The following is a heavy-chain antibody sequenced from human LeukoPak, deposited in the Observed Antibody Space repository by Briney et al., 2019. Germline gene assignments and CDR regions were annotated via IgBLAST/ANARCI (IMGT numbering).Heavy chain of an antibody. CDR2: IKEDGSRE. CDR1: GFTFSTYW. V-gene: IGHV3-7*01. CDR3: ARDSPGYGAYVS. J-gene: IGHJ1*01. Sequence: GESLRLSCAASGFTFSTYWMTWVRQAPGKGLEWVANIKEDGSREYYVDSVKGRFTISRDNAKNSLYLQMDSLTAEDTAVYYCARDSPGYGAYVSWGQGTLVSVSS. D-gene: IGHD5-12*01.